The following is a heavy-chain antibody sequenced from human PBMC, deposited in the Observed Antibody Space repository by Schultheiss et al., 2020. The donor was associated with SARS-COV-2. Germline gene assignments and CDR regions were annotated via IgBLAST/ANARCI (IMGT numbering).Heavy chain of an antibody. D-gene: IGHD3-22*01. CDR3: ARTSGSSGHLDY. Sequence: SETLSLTCTVSGGSISSHYWSWIRQPPGKGLEWIGYIYYSGSTNNNPSLKSRVTISVDTSKNQFSLKLSSVTAADTALYYCARTSGSSGHLDYWGQGTLVTVSS. J-gene: IGHJ4*02. CDR2: IYYSGST. V-gene: IGHV4-59*11. CDR1: GGSISSHY.